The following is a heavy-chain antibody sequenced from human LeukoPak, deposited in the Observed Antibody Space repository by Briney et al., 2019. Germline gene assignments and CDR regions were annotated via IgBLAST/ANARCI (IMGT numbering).Heavy chain of an antibody. D-gene: IGHD3-22*01. CDR1: GGSISSYY. J-gene: IGHJ4*02. CDR2: IYYSGST. CDR3: ASWNYYDNSGYFTYYFDH. Sequence: SSETLSLTCTVSGGSISSYYWSWIRQPPGKGLEWIGYIYYSGSTNYNPSLKSRVTISLDMSKNELSLKLSSVTAADTAVYYCASWNYYDNSGYFTYYFDHWGQGIQVTVSS. V-gene: IGHV4-59*12.